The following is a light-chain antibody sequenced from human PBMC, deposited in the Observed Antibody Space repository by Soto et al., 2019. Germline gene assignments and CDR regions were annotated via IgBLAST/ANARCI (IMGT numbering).Light chain of an antibody. Sequence: SYELTQPPSVSVAPEKTTTITCGGNNIGDKRVHWYRQKPGQAPVLLISYVSDRPSGIPERFSGSNSGNTATLTISRVEAGDEADYYCQVWDIMTDNYVFGGGTKLTVL. CDR1: NIGDKR. V-gene: IGLV3-21*04. CDR2: YVS. CDR3: QVWDIMTDNYV. J-gene: IGLJ1*01.